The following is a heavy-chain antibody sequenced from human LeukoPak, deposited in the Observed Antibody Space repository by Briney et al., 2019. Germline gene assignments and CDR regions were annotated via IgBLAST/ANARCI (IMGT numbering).Heavy chain of an antibody. D-gene: IGHD4-11*01. CDR1: GFTFSGSA. J-gene: IGHJ6*02. CDR3: ATESNYSNYDYYYYGMDV. V-gene: IGHV3-73*01. CDR2: IRSKANRYAT. Sequence: GGSLRLSCVASGFTFSGSAMHWVRQASGKGLEWVGRIRSKANRYATAYAASVKGRFTISRDDSKNTASLQMNSLKTEDTAVYYCATESNYSNYDYYYYGMDVWGQGTTVTVSS.